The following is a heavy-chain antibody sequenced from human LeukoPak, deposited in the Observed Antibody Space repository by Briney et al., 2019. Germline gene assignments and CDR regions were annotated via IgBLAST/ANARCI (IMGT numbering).Heavy chain of an antibody. D-gene: IGHD6-19*01. CDR1: GYTFTSYG. CDR3: AGDQYPSPIIAVAVAFDY. Sequence: ASVKVSCKASGYTFTSYGISWVRQAPGQGLEWMGWISAYNGNTNYAQKLQGRVTMTTDTSTSTAYMELRSLRSDDTAVYYCAGDQYPSPIIAVAVAFDYWGQGTLVTVSS. CDR2: ISAYNGNT. V-gene: IGHV1-18*01. J-gene: IGHJ4*02.